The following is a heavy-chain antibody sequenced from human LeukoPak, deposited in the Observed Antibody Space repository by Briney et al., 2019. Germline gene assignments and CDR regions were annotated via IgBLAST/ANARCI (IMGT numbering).Heavy chain of an antibody. Sequence: RGSLRLSCAQPRFTLISYGTHGGRAAPRRGPERVAVIWYDGSNKYYADSVKGRFTIFRDNSKNTLYLQMISLIAEDTAVYYCARDSAVVVPAALGYWGQGTLVTVSS. V-gene: IGHV3-33*01. CDR2: IWYDGSNK. CDR1: RFTLISYG. D-gene: IGHD2-2*01. J-gene: IGHJ4*02. CDR3: ARDSAVVVPAALGY.